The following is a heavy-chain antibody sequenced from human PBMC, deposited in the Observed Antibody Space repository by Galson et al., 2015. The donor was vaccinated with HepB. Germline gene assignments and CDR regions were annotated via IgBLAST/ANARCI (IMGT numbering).Heavy chain of an antibody. CDR1: GFTFSGYA. CDR2: ISGSGGST. D-gene: IGHD3-10*01. Sequence: SLRLSCAASGFTFSGYAMSWVRQAPGKGLEWVSAISGSGGSTYYADSVKGRFTISRDNSKNTLYLQMNSLRAEDTAVYYCAKDYNYYGSGSPWDYWGQGTLVTVSS. J-gene: IGHJ4*02. V-gene: IGHV3-23*01. CDR3: AKDYNYYGSGSPWDY.